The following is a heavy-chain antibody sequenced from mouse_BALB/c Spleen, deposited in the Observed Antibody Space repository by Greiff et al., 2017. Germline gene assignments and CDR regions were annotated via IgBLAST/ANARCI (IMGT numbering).Heavy chain of an antibody. J-gene: IGHJ3*01. CDR3: ARSAGYGYSWFAY. D-gene: IGHD1-2*01. V-gene: IGHV3-2*02. CDR1: GYSITSDYA. Sequence: VQLQQSGPGLVKPSQSLSLTCTVTGYSITSDYAWNWIRQFPGNKLEWMGYISYSGSTSYNPSLKSRISITRDTSKNQFFLQLNSVTTEDTATYYCARSAGYGYSWFAYWGQGTLVTVSA. CDR2: ISYSGST.